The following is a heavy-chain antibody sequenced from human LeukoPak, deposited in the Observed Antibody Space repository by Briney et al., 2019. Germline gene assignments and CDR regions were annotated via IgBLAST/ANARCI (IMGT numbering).Heavy chain of an antibody. CDR1: GGSISSYY. CDR2: IYYSGST. D-gene: IGHD6-6*01. J-gene: IGHJ3*02. Sequence: PSETLSLTCTVSGGSISSYYWSWIRQPPGKGLEWIGYIYYSGSTNYNPSLKSRVTISVDTSKNQFSLKLSSVTAADTAVYYCARSPIAARPSDAFDIWGQGTMVTVSS. CDR3: ARSPIAARPSDAFDI. V-gene: IGHV4-59*01.